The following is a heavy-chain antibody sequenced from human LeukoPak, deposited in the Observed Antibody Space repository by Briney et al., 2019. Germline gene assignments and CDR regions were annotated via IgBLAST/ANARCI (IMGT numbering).Heavy chain of an antibody. V-gene: IGHV3-43*01. CDR2: ISWDGGST. D-gene: IGHD6-19*01. Sequence: GGSLRLSCAASGFRFDDYAIHWVRQAPGKGLEWVSLISWDGGSTYYADSVKGRFTISRDNSKNSLYLQMNSLRTEDTALYYCAKDGGRSGWNDYWGQETLLTVSS. CDR1: GFRFDDYA. J-gene: IGHJ4*02. CDR3: AKDGGRSGWNDY.